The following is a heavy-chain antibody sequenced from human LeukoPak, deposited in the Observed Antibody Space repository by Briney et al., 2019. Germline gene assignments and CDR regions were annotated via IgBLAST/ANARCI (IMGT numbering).Heavy chain of an antibody. D-gene: IGHD3-16*02. Sequence: SETLSLTCTVSGGSISSYYWSWIRQPAGKGLEWIGRIYTSGSTNYNPSLKSRVTISVDTSKNQFSLKLSSVTAADTAVYYCPLTTFGGVIGRMDVWGKGTTVTVSS. CDR3: PLTTFGGVIGRMDV. V-gene: IGHV4-4*07. CDR2: IYTSGST. J-gene: IGHJ6*03. CDR1: GGSISSYY.